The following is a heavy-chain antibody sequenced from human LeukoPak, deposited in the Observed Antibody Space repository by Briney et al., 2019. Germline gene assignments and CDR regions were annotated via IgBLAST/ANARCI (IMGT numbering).Heavy chain of an antibody. D-gene: IGHD2-21*02. V-gene: IGHV4-38-2*02. CDR2: IYHSGST. CDR3: AREAYCGGDCYSGFDY. Sequence: SETLSLTCTVSGYSISSGYYWGWIRQPPGKGLEWIGSIYHSGSTYYNPSLKSRVTISVDTSKNRFSLKLSSVTAADTAVYYCAREAYCGGDCYSGFDYWGQGTLVTVSS. J-gene: IGHJ4*02. CDR1: GYSISSGYY.